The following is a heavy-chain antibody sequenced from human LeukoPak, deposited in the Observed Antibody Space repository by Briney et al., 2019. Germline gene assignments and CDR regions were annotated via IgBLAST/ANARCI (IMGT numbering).Heavy chain of an antibody. D-gene: IGHD5-12*01. J-gene: IGHJ6*02. CDR1: GYTFTSYG. CDR3: ARAGGYSGYDFSGPGDYYYYGMDV. V-gene: IGHV1-18*01. CDR2: ISAYNGNT. Sequence: ASVKVSCTASGYTFTSYGISWVRQAPGQGLEWMGWISAYNGNTNYAQKLQGRVTMTTDTSTSTAYMELRSLRSDGTAVYYCARAGGYSGYDFSGPGDYYYYGMDVWGQGTTVTVSS.